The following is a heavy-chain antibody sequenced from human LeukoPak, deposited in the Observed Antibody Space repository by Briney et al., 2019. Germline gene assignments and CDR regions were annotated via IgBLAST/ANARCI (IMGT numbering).Heavy chain of an antibody. V-gene: IGHV3-9*01. D-gene: IGHD1-26*01. Sequence: GGSLRLSCAASGFTFDDYAMHWVRQAPGKGLEWVSGISWNSGSIGYADSVKGRFTISRDNSKTTLYLQMISLRAEDTALYYCARGSIVGAWYFDYWGQGSLVTVSS. CDR3: ARGSIVGAWYFDY. J-gene: IGHJ4*02. CDR2: ISWNSGSI. CDR1: GFTFDDYA.